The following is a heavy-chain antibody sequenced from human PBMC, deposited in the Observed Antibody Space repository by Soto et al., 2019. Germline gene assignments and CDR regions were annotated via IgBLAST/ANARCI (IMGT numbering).Heavy chain of an antibody. V-gene: IGHV4-31*03. CDR3: ARDRVGVGLDY. Sequence: QVQLQESGPGLVKPSQTLSLTCTVSGGSISSGARYWTWVRQHPGKGLEWIGYIYYNGDTYYNPSLKSRVIISLDTSKNQFSLRLSSVTAADTAVYYCARDRVGVGLDYWGQGNLVTVSS. CDR2: IYYNGDT. CDR1: GGSISSGARY. D-gene: IGHD1-26*01. J-gene: IGHJ4*02.